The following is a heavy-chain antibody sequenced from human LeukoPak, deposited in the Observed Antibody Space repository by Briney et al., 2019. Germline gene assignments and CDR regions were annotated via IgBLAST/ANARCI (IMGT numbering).Heavy chain of an antibody. CDR1: GYTFTSYG. CDR2: INPNSGGT. D-gene: IGHD1-26*01. Sequence: ASVKVSCKASGYTFTSYGISWVRQAPGQGLEWMGWINPNSGGTNYAQKFQGRVTMTRDTSISTAYMELSRLRSDDTAVYYCARPHVGYDAFDIWGQGTMVTVSS. CDR3: ARPHVGYDAFDI. J-gene: IGHJ3*02. V-gene: IGHV1-2*02.